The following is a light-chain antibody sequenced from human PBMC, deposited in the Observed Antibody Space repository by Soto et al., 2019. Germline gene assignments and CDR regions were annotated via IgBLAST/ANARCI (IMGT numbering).Light chain of an antibody. CDR2: DVS. CDR3: SSYTSSSTYV. CDR1: SSDVGSSNG. V-gene: IGLV2-18*02. J-gene: IGLJ1*01. Sequence: QSVLTEPPSVSGSPARSVAISCTGTSSDVGSSNGVSWYQQPPGTAPKLMIYDVSNRPSGVPDRFSGSKSGNTASLTISGLQAEDEADYYCSSYTSSSTYVFGTGTKVTVL.